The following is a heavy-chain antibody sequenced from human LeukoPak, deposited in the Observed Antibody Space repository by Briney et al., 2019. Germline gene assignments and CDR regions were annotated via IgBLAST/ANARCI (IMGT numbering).Heavy chain of an antibody. J-gene: IGHJ4*02. CDR2: IYYSGST. V-gene: IGHV4-39*07. CDR1: GDSISSSSYY. Sequence: SETLSLTCTVSGDSISSSSYYWGWIRQPPGKGLEWIGSIYYSGSTYYNPSLKSRVTISVDTSKNQFSLKLSSVTAADTAVYYCARGSLPFDYWGQGTLVTVSS. CDR3: ARGSLPFDY. D-gene: IGHD3-16*02.